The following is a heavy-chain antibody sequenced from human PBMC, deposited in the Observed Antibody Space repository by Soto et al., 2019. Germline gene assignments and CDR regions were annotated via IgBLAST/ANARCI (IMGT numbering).Heavy chain of an antibody. CDR1: GFTFSSYG. CDR3: ARGNYGDYASGGNWFDP. Sequence: GSLRLSCAASGFTFSSYGMHWVRQAPGKGLEWVAVIWYDGSNKYYADSVRGRFTISRDNSKNTLYLQMNSLRAEDTAVYYCARGNYGDYASGGNWFDPWGQGTLVTV. J-gene: IGHJ5*02. D-gene: IGHD4-17*01. CDR2: IWYDGSNK. V-gene: IGHV3-33*01.